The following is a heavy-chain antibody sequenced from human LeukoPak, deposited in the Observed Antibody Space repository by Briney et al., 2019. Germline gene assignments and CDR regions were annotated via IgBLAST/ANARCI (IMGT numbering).Heavy chain of an antibody. CDR3: AREGGANVEYFEH. CDR1: GYTFTSYY. J-gene: IGHJ1*01. CDR2: INPSGGST. V-gene: IGHV1-46*01. Sequence: ASVKVSCKASGYTFTSYYMHWVRQAPGQGLEWMGIINPSGGSTSYAQEFQGRVTMTRDMSTSTVYMELSSLRSEDTAVYYCAREGGANVEYFEHWGQGTLVTDSS. D-gene: IGHD1-26*01.